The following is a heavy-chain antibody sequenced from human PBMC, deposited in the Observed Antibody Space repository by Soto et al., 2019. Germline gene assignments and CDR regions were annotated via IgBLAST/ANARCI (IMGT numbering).Heavy chain of an antibody. V-gene: IGHV4-39*01. CDR2: MPYSGST. CDR1: GGSISTSTYY. Sequence: SETLSLTCTVSGGSISTSTYYWGWIRQPPGKGLEWIGTMPYSGSTYYNPPLKSRVTISVDTSRNQFSLNLSSVTAADTAVFYCARHSLRRLTFGGVISPDFDYWGLGILVTVSS. J-gene: IGHJ4*02. CDR3: ARHSLRRLTFGGVISPDFDY. D-gene: IGHD3-16*01.